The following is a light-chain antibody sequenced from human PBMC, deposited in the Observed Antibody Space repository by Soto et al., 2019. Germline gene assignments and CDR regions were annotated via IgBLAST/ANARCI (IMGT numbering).Light chain of an antibody. J-gene: IGKJ1*01. CDR1: QSVSSSS. CDR3: QQYGSSPRT. CDR2: GAS. V-gene: IGKV3-20*01. Sequence: EIVLTQFPDTLSLSPGERATLSCRASQSVSSSSLAWYQQKRGQAPRLLIHGASSRATGIPDRFSGSGSGTDCTLTISRLEPEDFAVYYCQQYGSSPRTFGQGTKVEV.